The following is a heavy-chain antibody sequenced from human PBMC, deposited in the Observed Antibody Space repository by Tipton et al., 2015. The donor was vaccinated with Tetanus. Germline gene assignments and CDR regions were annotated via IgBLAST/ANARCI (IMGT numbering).Heavy chain of an antibody. D-gene: IGHD2-15*01. J-gene: IGHJ4*02. CDR3: AREAGCSGGSCFSGGFDN. CDR2: SWYDGTDK. Sequence: SLRLSCAASGFIFSSYGIHWVRQAPGKGLEWVAVSWYDGTDKYYADSVKGRFTISRDNSKNTLYLQMNSLRAEDTAVYYCAREAGCSGGSCFSGGFDNRGQGDQGTVSS. CDR1: GFIFSSYG. V-gene: IGHV3-33*01.